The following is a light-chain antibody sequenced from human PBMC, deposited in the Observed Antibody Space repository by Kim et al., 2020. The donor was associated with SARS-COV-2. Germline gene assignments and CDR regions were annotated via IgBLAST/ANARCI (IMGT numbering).Light chain of an antibody. V-gene: IGKV2-28*01. Sequence: EPASISCRSSQSLLHSNGYNYLDWYFQKPGQSPQLLIYLGSNRASGVPDRFSGRGSGTDFTLKISRVEAEDVGVYYCMQGLQIPGSFGQGTKLEI. CDR2: LGS. CDR3: MQGLQIPGS. J-gene: IGKJ2*03. CDR1: QSLLHSNGYNY.